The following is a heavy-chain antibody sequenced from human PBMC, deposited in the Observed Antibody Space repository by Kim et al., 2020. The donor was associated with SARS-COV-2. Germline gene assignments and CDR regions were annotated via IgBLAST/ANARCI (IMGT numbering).Heavy chain of an antibody. Sequence: GGSLRLSCAASGFTFSDYYMSWIRQAPGKGLEWVSYINNSGSTIYYVDSVKGRFTISRDNAKNSLYLQMTSLRAEDTAVYYCAREGPMYYDILTGYYIPPYYHGMDVWGQGTTVTVSS. D-gene: IGHD3-9*01. J-gene: IGHJ6*02. CDR3: AREGPMYYDILTGYYIPPYYHGMDV. CDR1: GFTFSDYY. CDR2: INNSGSTI. V-gene: IGHV3-11*01.